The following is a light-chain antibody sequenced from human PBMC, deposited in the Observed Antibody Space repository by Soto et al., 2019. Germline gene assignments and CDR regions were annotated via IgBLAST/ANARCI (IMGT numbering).Light chain of an antibody. CDR1: QSITNN. J-gene: IGKJ4*02. CDR2: DAT. CDR3: QQSYSGLLT. Sequence: MTQSPASLSASAGDRATISCRAGQSITNNLAWYQQNPGQAPTLLIYDATTRDTGIPSRFSGSGSGTDFTLTISSLQSEDFAVYYCQQSYSGLLTFGEGTKVEI. V-gene: IGKV3-15*01.